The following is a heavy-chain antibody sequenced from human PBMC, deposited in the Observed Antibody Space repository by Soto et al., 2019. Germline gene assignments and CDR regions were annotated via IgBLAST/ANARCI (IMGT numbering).Heavy chain of an antibody. CDR3: ARESRMVAGLFDY. CDR2: IWYDGSNK. CDR1: GFTFSSYG. J-gene: IGHJ4*02. Sequence: GGSLRLSCAASGFTFSSYGMHWVRQAPGKGLEWVAVIWYDGSNKYYADSVKGRFTISRDNSKNTLYLQMNSLRAEDTAVYYWARESRMVAGLFDYWGQGTLVTVS. D-gene: IGHD2-15*01. V-gene: IGHV3-33*01.